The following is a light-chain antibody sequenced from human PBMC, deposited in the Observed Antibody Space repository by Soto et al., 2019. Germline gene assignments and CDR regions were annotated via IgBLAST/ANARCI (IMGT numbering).Light chain of an antibody. CDR3: SSYTTSNTRQIV. V-gene: IGLV2-14*03. Sequence: QSVLTQPASVSGSPGQSITISCTGTSSDVGGYNYVSWYQHHPGKAPKLIIYDVSNRPSGVSNRFSGSKSGNTASLTISGLQHEDEADYYCSSYTTSNTRQIVLGTGTKLTVL. CDR1: SSDVGGYNY. J-gene: IGLJ1*01. CDR2: DVS.